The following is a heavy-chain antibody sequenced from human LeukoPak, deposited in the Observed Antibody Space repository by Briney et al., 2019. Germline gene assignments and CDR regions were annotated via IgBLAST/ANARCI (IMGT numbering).Heavy chain of an antibody. CDR1: GGSISSYY. J-gene: IGHJ5*02. Sequence: ASETLSLTCTVSGGSISSYYWSWIRQPPGKGLEWIGYIYASGSTNYNPSLKSRVTISVDTSKKQFSLKLSSVTAADTALYYCARLEYYYGSESRGNWLDPWGQGTLVTVSS. D-gene: IGHD3-10*01. CDR3: ARLEYYYGSESRGNWLDP. V-gene: IGHV4-59*01. CDR2: IYASGST.